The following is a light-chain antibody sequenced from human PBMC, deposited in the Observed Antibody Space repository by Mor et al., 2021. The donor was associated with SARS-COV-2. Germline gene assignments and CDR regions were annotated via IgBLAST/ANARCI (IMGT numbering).Light chain of an antibody. V-gene: IGLV2-23*02. Sequence: VSWYQQHPGKAPTILIYAVTQRPSGVSHRFSGSKSGNTASLTISGLQAEDKADYTYVFGTGTSVTVL. CDR3: V. CDR2: AVT. J-gene: IGLJ1*01.